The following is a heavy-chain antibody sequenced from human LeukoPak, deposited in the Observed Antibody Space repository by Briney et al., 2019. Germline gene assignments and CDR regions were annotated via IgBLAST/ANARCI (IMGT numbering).Heavy chain of an antibody. Sequence: PGGSLRLSCAASGFTFSDYYMSWIRQAPGKGLEWVSYISSSSSYTNYADSVKGRFTISRDNAKNSLYLQMNSLRAEDTAVYYCAREMAMVRGVRHYYYGMDVWGKGTTVTVSS. J-gene: IGHJ6*04. CDR3: AREMAMVRGVRHYYYGMDV. CDR1: GFTFSDYY. CDR2: ISSSSSYT. V-gene: IGHV3-11*06. D-gene: IGHD3-10*01.